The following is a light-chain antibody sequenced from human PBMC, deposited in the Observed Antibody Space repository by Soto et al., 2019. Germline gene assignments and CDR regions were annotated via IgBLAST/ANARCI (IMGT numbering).Light chain of an antibody. CDR2: GVS. V-gene: IGLV2-14*03. J-gene: IGLJ1*01. Sequence: QSVLTQPASVSGSPGQSITISCTGTSSDVGGYNYVSWYQHHPGKAPKLMIYGVSNRPSGVSNRFFGSKSGNTASLTISGLQPEDEADYYCSSYTTSNTRQIVFGTGTKVTVL. CDR3: SSYTTSNTRQIV. CDR1: SSDVGGYNY.